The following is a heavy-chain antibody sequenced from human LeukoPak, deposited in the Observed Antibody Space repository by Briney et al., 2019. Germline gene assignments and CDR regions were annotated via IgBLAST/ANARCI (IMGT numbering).Heavy chain of an antibody. CDR3: AKAAQQLAIPRFDGWYDY. CDR1: GFTFSSYG. D-gene: IGHD6-13*01. J-gene: IGHJ4*02. CDR2: ISYDGSNK. V-gene: IGHV3-30*18. Sequence: GRSLRLSCAASGFTFSSYGMHWVRQAPGKGLEWVAVISYDGSNKYYADSVKGRFTISRDNSKNTLYLQMNSLRAEDTALYYCAKAAQQLAIPRFDGWYDYWGQGTLVTVSS.